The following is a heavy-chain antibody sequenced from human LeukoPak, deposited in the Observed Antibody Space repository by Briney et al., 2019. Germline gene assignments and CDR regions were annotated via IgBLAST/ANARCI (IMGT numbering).Heavy chain of an antibody. CDR2: ISYSGST. V-gene: IGHV4-59*08. Sequence: SETLSLTCSVSGDSITSNYWTWIRQRPGKGLEWIGYISYSGSTKYNPSLKGRLTISADTSKNHFSLKLTSVTAADTAMYYCARPSSIAATGGLDAFDIWGQGTLVTVSS. J-gene: IGHJ3*02. D-gene: IGHD6-13*01. CDR3: ARPSSIAATGGLDAFDI. CDR1: GDSITSNY.